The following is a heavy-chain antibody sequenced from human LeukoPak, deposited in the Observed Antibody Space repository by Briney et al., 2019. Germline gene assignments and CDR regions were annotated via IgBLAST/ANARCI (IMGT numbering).Heavy chain of an antibody. D-gene: IGHD2-15*01. V-gene: IGHV4-4*07. CDR3: ARDLSYCSGGSCYSGFDY. CDR2: IYTSGST. Sequence: SETLSLTCTDSGGSISSYYWSWIRQPAGKGLEWIGRIYTSGSTNYNPSLKSRVTMSVDTSKNQFSLKLSSVTAADTAVYYCARDLSYCSGGSCYSGFDYWGQGTLVTVSS. CDR1: GGSISSYY. J-gene: IGHJ4*02.